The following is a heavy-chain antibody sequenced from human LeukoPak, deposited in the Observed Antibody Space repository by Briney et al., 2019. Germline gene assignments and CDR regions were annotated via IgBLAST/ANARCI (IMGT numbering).Heavy chain of an antibody. V-gene: IGHV4-59*01. CDR1: GGSISSNY. CDR3: ARSGSVTGYCSGGSCPSDY. Sequence: SETLSLTCTVSGGSISSNYWSWIRQPPGKGLEWIGYIYYSGSTNYNPSLKSRVTISVDTSKNQFSLKLSSVTAADTAVYYCARSGSVTGYCSGGSCPSDYWGQGTLVTVSS. CDR2: IYYSGST. J-gene: IGHJ4*02. D-gene: IGHD2-15*01.